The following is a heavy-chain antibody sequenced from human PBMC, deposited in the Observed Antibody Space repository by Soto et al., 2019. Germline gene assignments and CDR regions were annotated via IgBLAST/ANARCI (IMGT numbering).Heavy chain of an antibody. J-gene: IGHJ6*02. V-gene: IGHV3-53*01. CDR3: ARALRSGYNYYFYSGMDV. D-gene: IGHD5-12*01. CDR2: IAVGGSV. CDR1: GFTVSSNY. Sequence: GCLRLSCAASGFTVSSNYITWVRQAAGKGPEWVSTIAVGGSVQYADSVKGRFTISRDTSQNTVYLQMDSLRADDTAVYYCARALRSGYNYYFYSGMDVWGHGTTVTVPS.